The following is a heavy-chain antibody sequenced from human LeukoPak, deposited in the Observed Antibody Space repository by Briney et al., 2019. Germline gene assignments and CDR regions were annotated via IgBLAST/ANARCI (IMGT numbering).Heavy chain of an antibody. CDR3: ARHGSRSGGIDY. Sequence: SETLSLTCTVSGGSISSYYWSWIRQPPGKGLEWIGYIYYSGSTNYNPSLKSRVTISVDTSKNQFSLKLSSVTAADTAVYYCARHGSRSGGIDYWGQGTLVTVSS. CDR1: GGSISSYY. CDR2: IYYSGST. D-gene: IGHD2-15*01. V-gene: IGHV4-59*08. J-gene: IGHJ4*02.